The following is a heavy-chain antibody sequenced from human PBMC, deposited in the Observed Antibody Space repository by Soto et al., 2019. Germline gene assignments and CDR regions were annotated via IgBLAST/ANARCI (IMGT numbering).Heavy chain of an antibody. CDR3: ARDDYRRLGYYYYGMDV. V-gene: IGHV4-31*03. D-gene: IGHD4-4*01. J-gene: IGHJ6*02. Sequence: LSLTCTVSGGSISSGGYYWSWIRQHPGKGLEWIGYIYYSGSTYYNPSLKSRVTISVDTSKNQFSLKLSSVTAADTAVYYCARDDYRRLGYYYYGMDVWGQGTTVTRLL. CDR2: IYYSGST. CDR1: GGSISSGGYY.